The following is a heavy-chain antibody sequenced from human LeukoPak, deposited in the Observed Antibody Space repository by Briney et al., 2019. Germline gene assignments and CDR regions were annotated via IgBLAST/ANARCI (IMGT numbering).Heavy chain of an antibody. V-gene: IGHV1-69*06. CDR3: ARQVGGYGDPRTNWFDP. Sequence: ASVKVSCKASGGTFSSYAISWVRQAPGQGLEWMGGIIPIFGTANYAQKFQGRVTITADKSTGTAYMELSSLRSEDTAVYYCARQVGGYGDPRTNWFDPWGQGTLVTVSS. CDR2: IIPIFGTA. CDR1: GGTFSSYA. J-gene: IGHJ5*02. D-gene: IGHD4-17*01.